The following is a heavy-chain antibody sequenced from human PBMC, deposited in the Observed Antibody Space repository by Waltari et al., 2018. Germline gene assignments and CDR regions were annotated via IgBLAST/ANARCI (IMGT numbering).Heavy chain of an antibody. D-gene: IGHD1-26*01. Sequence: EVQLVESGGGLVQPGGSLRLSCAISGFTFSDHYIDWVRQAPGNGLEWVGRSRNKAQGYITEYAASVKGRFIISRDDAKNSLYPQMDSLKTEDTAMYYCSSRHSGSSDYWGQGTLVTVSS. CDR2: SRNKAQGYIT. CDR1: GFTFSDHY. V-gene: IGHV3-72*01. CDR3: SSRHSGSSDY. J-gene: IGHJ4*02.